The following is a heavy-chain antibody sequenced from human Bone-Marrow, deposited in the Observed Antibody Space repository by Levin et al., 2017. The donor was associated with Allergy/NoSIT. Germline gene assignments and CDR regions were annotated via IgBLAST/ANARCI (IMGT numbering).Heavy chain of an antibody. CDR1: GFTFSNYN. CDR3: ARDPMTCSGGSCYHFDY. CDR2: VSISGDHI. Sequence: VASVKVSCAASGFTFSNYNMHWVRQSPGKGLEWVSSVSISGDHIYYTDSVKGRFTISRDNAKNSLYLQMNDLRAEDTAVYYCARDPMTCSGGSCYHFDYWGQGTLVTVSS. D-gene: IGHD2-15*01. J-gene: IGHJ4*02. V-gene: IGHV3-21*01.